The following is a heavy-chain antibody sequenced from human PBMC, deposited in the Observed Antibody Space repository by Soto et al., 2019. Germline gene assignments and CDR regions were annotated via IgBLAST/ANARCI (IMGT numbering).Heavy chain of an antibody. J-gene: IGHJ6*02. CDR3: ARGGFIGYCSSTSCYGNYYYGMDV. CDR2: INHSGST. CDR1: GGSFIGYY. Sequence: ETLSLTCAVYGGSFIGYYWSWIRQPPGKGLEWIGEINHSGSTNYNPSLKSRVTISVDTSKNQFSLKLSSVTAADTAVYYCARGGFIGYCSSTSCYGNYYYGMDVWGQGTTVT. V-gene: IGHV4-34*01. D-gene: IGHD2-2*01.